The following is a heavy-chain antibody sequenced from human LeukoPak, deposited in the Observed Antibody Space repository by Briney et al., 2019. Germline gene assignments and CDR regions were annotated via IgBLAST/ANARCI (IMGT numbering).Heavy chain of an antibody. D-gene: IGHD6-19*01. CDR1: GFTFSSYA. V-gene: IGHV3-30-3*01. Sequence: PGGSLRLSCAASGFTFSSYAMHWVRQAPGKGLEWVAVISYDGSNKYYADSVKGRFTISRDNSKNTLYLQMNSLRAEDTAVYYCAKEPASSGWFDPWGQGTLVAVPS. CDR2: ISYDGSNK. J-gene: IGHJ5*02. CDR3: AKEPASSGWFDP.